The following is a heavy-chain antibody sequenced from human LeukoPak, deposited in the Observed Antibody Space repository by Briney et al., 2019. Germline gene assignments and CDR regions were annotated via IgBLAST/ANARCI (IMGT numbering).Heavy chain of an antibody. CDR3: AKGSAAGRPYYFDY. D-gene: IGHD6-25*01. Sequence: PGGSLRLSCAVSGFIFSNYAMSWVRQAPGKGLEWVSGIYGGGITTHYADSAKGRFTISKDSSKTILYLQMNSLRAEDAAVYFCAKGSAAGRPYYFDYWGQGTLVTVSS. CDR1: GFIFSNYA. V-gene: IGHV3-23*01. J-gene: IGHJ4*02. CDR2: IYGGGITT.